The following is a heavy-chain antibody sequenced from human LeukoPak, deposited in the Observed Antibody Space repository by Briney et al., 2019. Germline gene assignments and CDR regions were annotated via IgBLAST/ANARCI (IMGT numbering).Heavy chain of an antibody. CDR3: ARDSSGYSPSFDY. Sequence: KPSETLSLTCTVSGGSISSYYWSWIRQPPGKGLEWIGYIYYSGSTNYNPSLKSRVTISVDTSKNQFSLKLSSVTAADTAVYYCARDSSGYSPSFDYWGQGTLVTVSS. CDR1: GGSISSYY. J-gene: IGHJ4*02. V-gene: IGHV4-59*01. CDR2: IYYSGST. D-gene: IGHD3-22*01.